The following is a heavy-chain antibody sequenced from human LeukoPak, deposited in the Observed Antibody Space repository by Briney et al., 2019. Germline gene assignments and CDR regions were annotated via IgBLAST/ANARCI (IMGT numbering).Heavy chain of an antibody. Sequence: SETLSLTCTVSGVSISSYYWSWIRQPPGKGLEWIGYISNSGSTNYNPSLKSRVTISVDTSKNQFSLKLSSVTAADTAVYYCARKEYSSSSRWFDPWGQGTLVTVSS. CDR1: GVSISSYY. D-gene: IGHD6-6*01. V-gene: IGHV4-59*12. CDR3: ARKEYSSSSRWFDP. CDR2: ISNSGST. J-gene: IGHJ5*02.